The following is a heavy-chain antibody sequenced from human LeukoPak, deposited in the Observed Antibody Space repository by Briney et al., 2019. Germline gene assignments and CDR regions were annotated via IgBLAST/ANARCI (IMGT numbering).Heavy chain of an antibody. Sequence: PSETLSLTCTVSGGSISSYYWSWIRQPPGKGLDWIGYIYYSGSTNYNPSLRSRVTISVDTSKNQFSLKLSSVTAAETAVYYCARGGNYGDYDGYFDYWGQGTLVTVSS. D-gene: IGHD4-17*01. CDR3: ARGGNYGDYDGYFDY. J-gene: IGHJ4*02. V-gene: IGHV4-59*08. CDR1: GGSISSYY. CDR2: IYYSGST.